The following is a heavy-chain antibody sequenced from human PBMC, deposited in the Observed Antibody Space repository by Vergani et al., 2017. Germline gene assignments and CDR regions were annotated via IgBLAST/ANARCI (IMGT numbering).Heavy chain of an antibody. D-gene: IGHD5-24*01. CDR3: ARGLRWLQPRAFDI. CDR1: GGSFSGYY. J-gene: IGHJ3*02. Sequence: QVQLQQWGAGLLKPSETLSLTCAVYGGSFSGYYWSWIRQPPGKGLEWIGSIYHSGSTYYNPSLKSRVTISVDTSKNQFSLKLSSVTAADTAVYYCARGLRWLQPRAFDIWGQGTMVTVSS. V-gene: IGHV4-34*01. CDR2: IYHSGST.